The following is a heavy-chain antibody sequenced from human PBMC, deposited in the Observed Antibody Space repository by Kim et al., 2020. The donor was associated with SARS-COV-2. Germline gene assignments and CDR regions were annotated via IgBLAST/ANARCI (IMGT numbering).Heavy chain of an antibody. CDR1: GYPFTYYY. CDR3: ARDPGGHHVGNDAFDI. CDR2: INPNDFYT. D-gene: IGHD1-26*01. J-gene: IGHJ3*02. V-gene: IGHV1-46*01. Sequence: ASVKVSCKASGYPFTYYYFHWVRQAPGQGLEWLGIINPNDFYTNSALKFQGRVTMTSDTSTSTVFMELGSLKSEDTAMYYCARDPGGHHVGNDAFDIWGQGTMVTVSS.